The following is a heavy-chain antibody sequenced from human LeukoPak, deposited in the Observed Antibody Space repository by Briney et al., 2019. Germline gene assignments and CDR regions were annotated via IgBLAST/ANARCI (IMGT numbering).Heavy chain of an antibody. V-gene: IGHV3-30*02. D-gene: IGHD3-10*01. CDR3: ARNLWFGESSDAFDM. Sequence: PGGSLRLSCAASGFTFSSYVMHWVRQAPGKGLEWVAFIRYDGSNKYYSDSVKGRFTISRDNSKNTLYLQMKSLRPEDTAVYYCARNLWFGESSDAFDMWGQGTMVTVSS. J-gene: IGHJ3*02. CDR2: IRYDGSNK. CDR1: GFTFSSYV.